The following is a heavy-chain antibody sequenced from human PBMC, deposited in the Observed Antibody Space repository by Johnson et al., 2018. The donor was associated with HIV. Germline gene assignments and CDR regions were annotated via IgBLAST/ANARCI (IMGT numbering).Heavy chain of an antibody. J-gene: IGHJ3*02. CDR1: GFTVSSNY. CDR3: ARGLGDSRVVDAYDI. V-gene: IGHV3-66*01. Sequence: VQLVESGGGLVQPGGSLRLSCAASGFTVSSNYMTWVRQAPGKGLDCVSVIYSGGSTYYADSVKGRFTFSRDNSKNTLYLQMNSLRVEDTAVYYCARGLGDSRVVDAYDIWGQGTMVTVSS. CDR2: IYSGGST. D-gene: IGHD4-17*01.